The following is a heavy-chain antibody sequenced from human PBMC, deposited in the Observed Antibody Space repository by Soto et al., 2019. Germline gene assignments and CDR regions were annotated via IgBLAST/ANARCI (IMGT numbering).Heavy chain of an antibody. J-gene: IGHJ3*02. V-gene: IGHV3-73*01. CDR2: IRSKANSYAT. D-gene: IGHD3-10*01. CDR1: GFTFSGSA. Sequence: EVQLVESGGGLVQPGGSLKLSCAASGFTFSGSAMHWVRQASGKGLEWVGRIRSKANSYATAYAASVKGRFTISRDDSKNTAYLQMNSLKTEDTAVYYCTSPIGFGENAFDIWDQGTMVTVSS. CDR3: TSPIGFGENAFDI.